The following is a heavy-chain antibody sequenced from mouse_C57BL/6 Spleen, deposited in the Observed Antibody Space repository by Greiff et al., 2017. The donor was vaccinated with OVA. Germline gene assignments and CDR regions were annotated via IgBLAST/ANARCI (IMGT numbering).Heavy chain of an antibody. V-gene: IGHV1-42*01. Sequence: VQLKQSGPELVKPGASVTISCKASGYSFTGYYMNWVKQSPEKSLEWIGEINPSTGGTTYNQKFKAKATLTVYNSSSTAYMQLKSLTSEDSAVYYCAREGNFFDYWGQGTTLTVSS. CDR1: GYSFTGYY. CDR2: INPSTGGT. J-gene: IGHJ2*01. CDR3: AREGNFFDY.